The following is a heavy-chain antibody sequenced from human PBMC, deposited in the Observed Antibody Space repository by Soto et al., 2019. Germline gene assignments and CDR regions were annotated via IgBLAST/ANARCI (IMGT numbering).Heavy chain of an antibody. D-gene: IGHD6-19*01. Sequence: ASVKVSCKASGYTFTSYGISWVRHAPGQGLEWMGWISAYNGNTNYAQKLQGRVTMTTDTSTSTAYMELRSLRSDDTAVYYCARGRRASIAGALWAAWGMDVWGQGTTVTVSS. J-gene: IGHJ6*02. CDR3: ARGRRASIAGALWAAWGMDV. V-gene: IGHV1-18*01. CDR2: ISAYNGNT. CDR1: GYTFTSYG.